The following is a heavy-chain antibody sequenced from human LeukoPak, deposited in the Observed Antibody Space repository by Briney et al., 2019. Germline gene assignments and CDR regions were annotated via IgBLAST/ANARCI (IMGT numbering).Heavy chain of an antibody. Sequence: ASVKVSCKASGYTFTSYYMHWVRQAPGQGLEWMGIINPSGGSTSYAQKFQGRVTMTRDTSTSTVYMELSSLRSEDTAVYYCARVVQALYYYDSSGYWDIWGQGTMVTVSS. CDR1: GYTFTSYY. D-gene: IGHD3-22*01. J-gene: IGHJ3*02. CDR2: INPSGGST. CDR3: ARVVQALYYYDSSGYWDI. V-gene: IGHV1-46*01.